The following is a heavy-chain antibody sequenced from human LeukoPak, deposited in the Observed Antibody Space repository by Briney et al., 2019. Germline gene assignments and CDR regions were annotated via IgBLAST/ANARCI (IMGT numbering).Heavy chain of an antibody. V-gene: IGHV3-9*01. CDR1: GFTFDDYA. Sequence: PGGSLRLSCAASGFTFDDYAMHWVRQAPGKGQEWVSGISWNSGSIGYADSVKGRFTISRDNAKNSLYLQMNSLRAEDTALYYCAKGLVRGVIKNAFDIWGQGTMVTVSS. D-gene: IGHD3-10*01. J-gene: IGHJ3*02. CDR3: AKGLVRGVIKNAFDI. CDR2: ISWNSGSI.